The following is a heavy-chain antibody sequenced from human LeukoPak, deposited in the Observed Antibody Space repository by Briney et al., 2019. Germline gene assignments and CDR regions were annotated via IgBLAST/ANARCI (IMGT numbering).Heavy chain of an antibody. CDR2: ISSVTTTI. J-gene: IGHJ4*02. CDR1: GFTLSSYS. D-gene: IGHD3-9*01. Sequence: GGSLRLSCAASGFTLSSYSMNWVRLAPGKGLEWISYISSVTTTIYYADSVKGRFTISRDSAKNSLYLQMNSLGDEDTAVYYCAKDSAYYWFDYWGQGTLVTVSS. CDR3: AKDSAYYWFDY. V-gene: IGHV3-48*02.